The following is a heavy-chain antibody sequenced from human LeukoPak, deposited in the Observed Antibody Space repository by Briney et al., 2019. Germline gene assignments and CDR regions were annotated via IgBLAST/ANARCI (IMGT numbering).Heavy chain of an antibody. CDR2: INHSGST. J-gene: IGHJ4*02. CDR1: GGSFSGYY. CDR3: ARGRYYYDSSGNLFDY. V-gene: IGHV4-34*01. D-gene: IGHD3-22*01. Sequence: PSETLSLTCAVYGGSFSGYYWSWIRQPPGKGLEWIGEINHSGSTNYNPSLKSRVTISVDTSKNQFSLKLSSVTAADTAVYYCARGRYYYDSSGNLFDYWGQGTLVTVSS.